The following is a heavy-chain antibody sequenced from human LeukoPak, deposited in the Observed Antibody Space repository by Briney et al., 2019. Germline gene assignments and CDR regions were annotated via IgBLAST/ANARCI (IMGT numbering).Heavy chain of an antibody. CDR1: GYTFTSYD. D-gene: IGHD6-19*01. CDR2: MNPNSGNT. J-gene: IGHJ6*02. Sequence: GASVKVSCKASGYTFTSYDINWVRQATGQGLEWMGWMNPNSGNTGYAQKFQGRVTMTRNTSISTAYMELSSLRSEDTAVYYCARGRLAEAGTYYYYGMDVWGQGTTVTVSS. CDR3: ARGRLAEAGTYYYYGMDV. V-gene: IGHV1-8*01.